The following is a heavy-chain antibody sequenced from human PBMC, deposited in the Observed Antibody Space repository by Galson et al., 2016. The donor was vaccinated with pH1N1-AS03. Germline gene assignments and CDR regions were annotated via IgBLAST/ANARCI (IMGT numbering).Heavy chain of an antibody. D-gene: IGHD6-19*01. CDR1: GFTFSSYA. V-gene: IGHV3-30*07. J-gene: IGHJ4*02. CDR2: ISYDGSDK. Sequence: SLRLSCAASGFTFSSYAMHWVRQAPGKGLEWVAVISYDGSDKYYVDSVKGRFTISRDNAKNSLYLHMNSLRAEDTAVYYCARESPVAGNFDFWGQGTLVSVSS. CDR3: ARESPVAGNFDF.